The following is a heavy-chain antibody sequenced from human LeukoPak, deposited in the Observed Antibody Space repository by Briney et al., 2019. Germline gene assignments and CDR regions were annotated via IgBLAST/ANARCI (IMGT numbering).Heavy chain of an antibody. V-gene: IGHV3-7*01. J-gene: IGHJ4*02. D-gene: IGHD3-10*01. CDR3: ARHSSGSYYTY. Sequence: GGSLRLSCAASGFTFSSSWMSWVRQAPGKGLEWVAHIKQDGSDKYYVDSVKGRFTISRDNAKNSLYLQLNSLRVEDTAMYYCARHSSGSYYTYWGQETLVTVSS. CDR1: GFTFSSSW. CDR2: IKQDGSDK.